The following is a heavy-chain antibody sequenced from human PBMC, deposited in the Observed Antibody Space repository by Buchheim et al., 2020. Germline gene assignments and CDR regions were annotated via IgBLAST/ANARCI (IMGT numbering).Heavy chain of an antibody. Sequence: QVQLVQSGAEVKKPGSSVKVSCKASGGTFSSYTISWVRQAPGQGLEWMGRIIPILGIANYAQKFQGRVTITADKSTSTAYMELSSLRSEDTAVYYCAREDCSGGSCYPDFDYWGQGTL. D-gene: IGHD2-15*01. CDR2: IIPILGIA. CDR3: AREDCSGGSCYPDFDY. J-gene: IGHJ4*02. CDR1: GGTFSSYT. V-gene: IGHV1-69*08.